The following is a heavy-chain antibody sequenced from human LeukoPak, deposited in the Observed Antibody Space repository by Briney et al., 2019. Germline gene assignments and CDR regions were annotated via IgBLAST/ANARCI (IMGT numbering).Heavy chain of an antibody. V-gene: IGHV4-4*07. CDR3: ATDRVYRSSGRSWGFFDY. CDR2: IDSSGST. Sequence: SETLSLTCTVSGGSISGHYWSWPRQPAGKGPEWIGRIDSSGSTGYSPSFMTRVTISVDNSKNQFSLKLRSVNAADTAVYFCATDRVYRSSGRSWGFFDYWGQGTLVIVSS. CDR1: GGSISGHY. J-gene: IGHJ4*02. D-gene: IGHD6-19*01.